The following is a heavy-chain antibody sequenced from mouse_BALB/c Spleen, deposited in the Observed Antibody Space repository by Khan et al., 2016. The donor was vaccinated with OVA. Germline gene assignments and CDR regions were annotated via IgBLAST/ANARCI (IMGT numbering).Heavy chain of an antibody. Sequence: VQLQESGPGLVAPSQSLSITCSISGFSLTSYGVNWVRQPPGKGLEWLGVIWGDGSTNYHSTLKSRLIITKDNSKRQVFLILNSLQTDDTATYYCAKFTPDYYSMDYWGQGTSVTVSS. V-gene: IGHV2-3*01. J-gene: IGHJ4*01. CDR1: GFSLTSYG. CDR3: AKFTPDYYSMDY. D-gene: IGHD1-1*01. CDR2: IWGDGST.